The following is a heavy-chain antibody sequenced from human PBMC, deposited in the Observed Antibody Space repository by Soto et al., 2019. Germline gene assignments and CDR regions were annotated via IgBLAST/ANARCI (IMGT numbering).Heavy chain of an antibody. CDR1: GFTFSSYA. V-gene: IGHV3-23*01. CDR2: ISGSGGST. Sequence: EVQLLESGGGLVQPGGSLRLSCAASGFTFSSYAMSWVRQAPGKGLEWVSAISGSGGSTYYADSVKGRFTISRDNSKNTVYLQMNSLRAEDTAVYYCAKDLYEVLRYFDWLFQPDYWGQGTLVTVFS. CDR3: AKDLYEVLRYFDWLFQPDY. D-gene: IGHD3-9*01. J-gene: IGHJ4*02.